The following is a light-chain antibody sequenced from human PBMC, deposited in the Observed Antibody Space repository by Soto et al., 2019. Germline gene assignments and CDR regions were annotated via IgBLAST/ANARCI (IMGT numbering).Light chain of an antibody. V-gene: IGKV1-27*01. CDR2: AAS. CDR1: QGINNY. Sequence: DIQMTQSPSSLSAYVGDRVTITCRASQGINNYLAWYQQRPGKVPRLLIYAASTLQSGVPSRFSGSVSGTEFTLTISSLQPEDVATYYCQKYDNAPWTFGQGTKVDIK. CDR3: QKYDNAPWT. J-gene: IGKJ1*01.